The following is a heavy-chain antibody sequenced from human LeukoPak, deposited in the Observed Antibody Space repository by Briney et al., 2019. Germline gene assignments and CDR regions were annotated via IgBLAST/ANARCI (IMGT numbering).Heavy chain of an antibody. D-gene: IGHD3-10*01. CDR2: IYYSGDT. CDR3: ARAGRESRVHDY. V-gene: IGHV4-39*07. J-gene: IGHJ4*02. CDR1: GGSISSSGYY. Sequence: NPSETLSLTCTVSGGSISSSGYYWGWIRQPPGKGLEWIGSIYYSGDTYYNPSLKSRVTILIDTSKNQFSLKLSSVTAADTAVYYCARAGRESRVHDYWGQGTLVTVSS.